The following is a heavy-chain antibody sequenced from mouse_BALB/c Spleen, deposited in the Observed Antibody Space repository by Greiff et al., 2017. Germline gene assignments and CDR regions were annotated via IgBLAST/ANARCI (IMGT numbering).Heavy chain of an antibody. CDR3: AKCYDYDDAMAY. V-gene: IGHV5-6*01. CDR1: GFTFSSYA. J-gene: IGHJ4*01. CDR2: ISSGGSYT. D-gene: IGHD2-4*01. Sequence: EVKLMESGGDLVKPGGSLKLSCAASGFTFSSYAMSWVRQTPDKRLEWVATISSGGSYTYYPDSVKGRFTISRDNAKNTLYLQMSILKAEDTAMYYFAKCYDYDDAMAYWGQGTSVTVSA.